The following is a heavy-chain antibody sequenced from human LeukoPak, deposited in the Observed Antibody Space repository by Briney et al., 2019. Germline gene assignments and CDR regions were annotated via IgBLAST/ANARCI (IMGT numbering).Heavy chain of an antibody. CDR3: ARGSVTIAAAGTTPFDY. D-gene: IGHD6-13*01. Sequence: ASVKVSCKASGYTFASYGISWVRQAPGQGLEWMGWISAYNGNTNYAQKLQGRVTMTTDTSTNTAYMELRSLRSDDTAVYYCARGSVTIAAAGTTPFDYWGQGTLVTVSS. CDR1: GYTFASYG. J-gene: IGHJ4*02. V-gene: IGHV1-18*01. CDR2: ISAYNGNT.